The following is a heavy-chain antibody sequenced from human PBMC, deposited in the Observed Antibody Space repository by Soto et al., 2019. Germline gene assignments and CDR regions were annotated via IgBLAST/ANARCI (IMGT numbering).Heavy chain of an antibody. V-gene: IGHV1-69*01. J-gene: IGHJ4*02. Sequence: QAQVVQPGAEVRKPGSSVKLSCKASEGTFNSYAIAWVRQDPGQGLEWMGGIIPYYNTLNYAQKFQDRVTITSDDSTNTVYMELSSLRSDDTAVYFCASGASRWYPYFFDSCAQGTLVTVSS. D-gene: IGHD6-13*01. CDR3: ASGASRWYPYFFDS. CDR1: EGTFNSYA. CDR2: IIPYYNTL.